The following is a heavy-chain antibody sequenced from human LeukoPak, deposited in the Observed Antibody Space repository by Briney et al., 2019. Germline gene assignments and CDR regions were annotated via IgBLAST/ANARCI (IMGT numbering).Heavy chain of an antibody. J-gene: IGHJ4*02. Sequence: SETLSLTCAVSGYSISSGYYWGWIRQPPGKGLEWIGSIYHSGSTYYNPPLRSRVTISVDTSKNQFSLKLSSVAAADTAVYYCARHEIGRYYDFWSGYYLYYFDYWGQGTLVTVSS. CDR3: ARHEIGRYYDFWSGYYLYYFDY. CDR1: GYSISSGYY. D-gene: IGHD3-3*01. CDR2: IYHSGST. V-gene: IGHV4-38-2*01.